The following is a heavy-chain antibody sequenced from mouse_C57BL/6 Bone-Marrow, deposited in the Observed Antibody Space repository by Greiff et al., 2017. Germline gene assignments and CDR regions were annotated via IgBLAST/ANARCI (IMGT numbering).Heavy chain of an antibody. Sequence: EVKLMESGGGLVQPGGSLKLSCAASGFTFSDYYMYWVRQTPEKRLEWVAYISNGGGSTYYPDTVKGRFTISRDNAKKTLYLQMSRLKSEDTAMYYCARRGENWGQGTSVTVSS. CDR3: ARRGEN. CDR2: ISNGGGST. CDR1: GFTFSDYY. J-gene: IGHJ4*01. V-gene: IGHV5-12*01.